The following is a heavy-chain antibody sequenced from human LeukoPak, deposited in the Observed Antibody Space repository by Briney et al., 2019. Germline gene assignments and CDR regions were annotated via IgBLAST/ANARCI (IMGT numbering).Heavy chain of an antibody. V-gene: IGHV1-69*06. D-gene: IGHD6-6*01. J-gene: IGHJ6*03. Sequence: SVKVSCKASGGTFSSYAISWVRQAPGQGLEWMGGIIPIFGTANYAQKFQGRVTITADKSTSTAYMELSSLRSEDTAVYYCARVRSSSSQYYYYMDVWGKGTTVTVSS. CDR1: GGTFSSYA. CDR3: ARVRSSSSQYYYYMDV. CDR2: IIPIFGTA.